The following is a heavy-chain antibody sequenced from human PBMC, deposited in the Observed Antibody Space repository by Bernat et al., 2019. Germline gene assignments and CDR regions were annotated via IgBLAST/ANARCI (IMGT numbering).Heavy chain of an antibody. J-gene: IGHJ4*02. CDR3: ARASSGYSYGFGVIDY. D-gene: IGHD5-18*01. Sequence: EVHLVESGVGLVQPGGSLRLSCAASGFTVSSNYMSWVRQAPGKGLEWVSVIYSGGSTYYADSVKGRFTISRDNSKNTLYLQMNSLRAEDTAVYYCARASSGYSYGFGVIDYWGQGTLVTVSS. V-gene: IGHV3-66*01. CDR2: IYSGGST. CDR1: GFTVSSNY.